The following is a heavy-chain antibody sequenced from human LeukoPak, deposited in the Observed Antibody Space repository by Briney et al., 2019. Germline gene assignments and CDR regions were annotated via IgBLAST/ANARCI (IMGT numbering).Heavy chain of an antibody. CDR2: IKQDASEK. D-gene: IGHD2-15*01. V-gene: IGHV3-7*01. Sequence: PGGSLRLSCAASGFTFSGYWMSWVRQAPGKGLEWAATIKQDASEKTYVDSVEGRFTSSRDNAKSSLFLQMDSLRAEDTAVYYCARFGMDAAIDYWGQGTLVTVSS. J-gene: IGHJ4*02. CDR1: GFTFSGYW. CDR3: ARFGMDAAIDY.